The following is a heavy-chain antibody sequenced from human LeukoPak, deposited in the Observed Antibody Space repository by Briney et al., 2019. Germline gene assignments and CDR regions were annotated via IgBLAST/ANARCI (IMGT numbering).Heavy chain of an antibody. CDR1: GGSFSGYY. CDR2: INHSGST. V-gene: IGHV4-34*01. J-gene: IGHJ5*02. Sequence: SETLSLTCAVYGGSFSGYYWSWIRQPPGKGLEWIGEINHSGSTNYNPSLKSRVTISVDTSKNQFSLKLSSVTAADTAVYYCARADPIVVVTALPQEYTGLWFDPWGQGTLVTVSS. CDR3: ARADPIVVVTALPQEYTGLWFDP. D-gene: IGHD2-21*02.